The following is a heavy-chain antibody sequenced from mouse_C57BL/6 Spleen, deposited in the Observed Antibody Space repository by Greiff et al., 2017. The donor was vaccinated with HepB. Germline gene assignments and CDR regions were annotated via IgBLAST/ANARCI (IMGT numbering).Heavy chain of an antibody. CDR1: GYTFTDYE. CDR2: IDPETGGT. V-gene: IGHV1-15*01. J-gene: IGHJ4*01. Sequence: QVHVKQSGAELVRPGASVTLSCKASGYTFTDYEMHWVKQTPVHGLEWIGAIDPETGGTAYNQKFKGKAILTADKSSSTAYMELRSLTSEDSAVYYCTRSGLGRMDYWGQGTSVTVSS. D-gene: IGHD4-1*01. CDR3: TRSGLGRMDY.